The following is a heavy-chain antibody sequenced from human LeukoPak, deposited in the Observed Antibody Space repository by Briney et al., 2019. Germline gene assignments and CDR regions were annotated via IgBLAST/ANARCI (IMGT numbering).Heavy chain of an antibody. Sequence: KTSETLSLTCAVYGGSFSGYYWSWIRQPPGKGLEWIGEINHSGSTNYNPSLKSRVTISVDTSKNQFSLKLSSVTAADTAVYYCARGTQQWLVPFSWFDPWGQGTLVTVSS. CDR1: GGSFSGYY. J-gene: IGHJ5*02. CDR2: INHSGST. D-gene: IGHD6-19*01. V-gene: IGHV4-34*01. CDR3: ARGTQQWLVPFSWFDP.